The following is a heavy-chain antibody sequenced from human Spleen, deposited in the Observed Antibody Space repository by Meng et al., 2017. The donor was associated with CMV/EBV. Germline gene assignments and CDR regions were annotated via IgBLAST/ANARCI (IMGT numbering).Heavy chain of an antibody. V-gene: IGHV1-46*01. J-gene: IGHJ4*02. D-gene: IGHD1-26*01. CDR2: INPSSGTT. CDR1: GYIFTNFY. Sequence: NVSCNASGYIFTNFYIHWVRQAPGQGLEWLGIINPSSGTTNYAQKFLARITMTRDTSTSTVYMELSSLRPEDTAIYYCALARAISPFWGQGTLVTVSS. CDR3: ALARAISPF.